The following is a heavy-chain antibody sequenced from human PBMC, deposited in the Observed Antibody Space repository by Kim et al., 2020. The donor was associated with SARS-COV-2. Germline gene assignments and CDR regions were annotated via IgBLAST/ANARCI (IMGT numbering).Heavy chain of an antibody. D-gene: IGHD6-13*01. Sequence: GGSLRLSCAASGFTFSSYAMHWVRQAPGKGLEWVAVISYDGSNKYYADSVKGRFTISRDNSKNTLYLQMNSLRAEDTAVYYCARGGSKQLVPSYYYYYGMDVWGQGTTVTVSS. V-gene: IGHV3-30*04. CDR1: GFTFSSYA. CDR3: ARGGSKQLVPSYYYYYGMDV. J-gene: IGHJ6*02. CDR2: ISYDGSNK.